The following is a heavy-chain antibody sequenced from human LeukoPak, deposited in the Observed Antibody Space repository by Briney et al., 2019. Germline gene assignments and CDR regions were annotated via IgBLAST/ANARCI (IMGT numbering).Heavy chain of an antibody. CDR3: AKVRGVIYFDY. CDR1: GFTFSSYA. V-gene: IGHV3-23*01. J-gene: IGHJ4*01. D-gene: IGHD3-10*01. CDR2: ISGSGGST. Sequence: PGGSLRLSCAASGFTFSSYAMNWVRQAPGKGLEWVSTISGSGGSTYYADSVKGRFTISRDNSTNTLYLQMNSLRAEDTAVYYCAKVRGVIYFDYWGQGTLVTVSS.